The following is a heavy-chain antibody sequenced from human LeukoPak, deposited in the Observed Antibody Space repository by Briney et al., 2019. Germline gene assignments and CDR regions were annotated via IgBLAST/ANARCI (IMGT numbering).Heavy chain of an antibody. J-gene: IGHJ4*02. D-gene: IGHD6-13*01. Sequence: GGSLRLSCAASGFTFSSYWMSWVRQAPGKGLEWVANIKQDGSEKYYVDSVKGRFTISRDNAKNSLYLQMNSLRAEDTAVYYCAKARSSLAPEVDYWGQGTLVTVSS. CDR1: GFTFSSYW. CDR3: AKARSSLAPEVDY. CDR2: IKQDGSEK. V-gene: IGHV3-7*01.